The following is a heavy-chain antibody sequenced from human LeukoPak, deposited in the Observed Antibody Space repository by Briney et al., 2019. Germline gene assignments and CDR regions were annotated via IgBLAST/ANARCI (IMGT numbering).Heavy chain of an antibody. V-gene: IGHV1-2*02. Sequence: ASVKVSCKASGGTFSSYVITWVRQAPGQGLEWMGWINPNSGGTNYAQKFQGRVTMTRDTSISTAYMELSRLRSDDTAVYYCARNFVGATDDAFDIWGQGTMVTVSS. CDR3: ARNFVGATDDAFDI. CDR1: GGTFSSYV. CDR2: INPNSGGT. J-gene: IGHJ3*02. D-gene: IGHD1-26*01.